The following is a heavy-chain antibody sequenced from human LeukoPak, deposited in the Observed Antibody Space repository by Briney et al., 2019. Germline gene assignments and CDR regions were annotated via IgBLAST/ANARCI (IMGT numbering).Heavy chain of an antibody. J-gene: IGHJ4*02. D-gene: IGHD4-17*01. CDR3: ARGDLYFYGDPSAY. V-gene: IGHV1-2*02. CDR1: GYTFTDYY. Sequence: ASVKVSCKASGYTFTDYYIHWVRQAPGQGLEWMGWITPNSGGTNYAQKFQGRVTMTRDTSTSTVYMELSSLRSEDTAVYYCARGDLYFYGDPSAYWGQGTLVTVSS. CDR2: ITPNSGGT.